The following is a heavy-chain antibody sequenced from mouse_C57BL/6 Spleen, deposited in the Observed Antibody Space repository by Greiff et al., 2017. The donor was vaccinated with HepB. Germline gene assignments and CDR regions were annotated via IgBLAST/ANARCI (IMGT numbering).Heavy chain of an antibody. D-gene: IGHD2-4*01. Sequence: VKLQQSGPELVKPGASVKISCKASGYAFSSSWMNWVKQRPGKGLEWIGRIYPGDGDTNYNGKFKGKATLTADKSSSTAYMQLSSLTSEDSAVYFCARWDYDGDLDYWGQGTTLTVSS. CDR1: GYAFSSSW. V-gene: IGHV1-82*01. J-gene: IGHJ2*01. CDR2: IYPGDGDT. CDR3: ARWDYDGDLDY.